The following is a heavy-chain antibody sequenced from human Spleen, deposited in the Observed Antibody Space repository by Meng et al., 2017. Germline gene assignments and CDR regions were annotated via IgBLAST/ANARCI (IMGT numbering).Heavy chain of an antibody. V-gene: IGHV4-59*12. D-gene: IGHD6-13*01. Sequence: VPLQESGPGLVKPSEPLSRTCTVSGGSISTYYWSWIRQPPGKGLDWIAYISYTGSTNYNPSLKSRVTISVDTSKNQFSLQLSSVTAADTAVYYCARGLSPGAAADIWGQGTLVTVSS. CDR2: ISYTGST. CDR1: GGSISTYY. J-gene: IGHJ4*02. CDR3: ARGLSPGAAADI.